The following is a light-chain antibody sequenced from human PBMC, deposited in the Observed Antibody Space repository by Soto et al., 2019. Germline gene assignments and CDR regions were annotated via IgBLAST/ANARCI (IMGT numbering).Light chain of an antibody. V-gene: IGKV3-15*01. CDR3: QQYNNWLTWT. CDR1: QSVSSN. J-gene: IGKJ1*01. Sequence: EIQMTQSPATLSVSPGERATLSCRASQSVSSNLAWYQQKPGQAPKLLIYGASTMSTGIPARFSGSGSGTAFTLTISSLQSEDVAVYYCQQYNNWLTWTFGQGTKVEIK. CDR2: GAS.